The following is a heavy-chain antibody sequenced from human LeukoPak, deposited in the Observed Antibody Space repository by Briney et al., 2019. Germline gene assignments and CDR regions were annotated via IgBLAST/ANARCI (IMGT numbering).Heavy chain of an antibody. J-gene: IGHJ6*03. CDR2: INPNSGGT. V-gene: IGHV1-2*02. Sequence: ASVKVSCKASGYTFTGYYMHWVRQAPGQGLEWMGWINPNSGGTNYAQKFQGRVTMTRDTSISTAYMELSRLRSDDTAVYYCARTCATYYYYYMDVWGKGTTVTVSS. CDR3: ARTCATYYYYYMDV. CDR1: GYTFTGYY.